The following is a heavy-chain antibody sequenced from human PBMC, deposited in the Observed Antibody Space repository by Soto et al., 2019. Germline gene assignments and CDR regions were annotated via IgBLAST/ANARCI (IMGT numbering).Heavy chain of an antibody. CDR2: ISSSSSTI. CDR3: ARRYCLSNNCHVDY. Sequence: PRLSCAASGFTFSSYSMNGVRQAPGKGLEWVSYISSSSSTIYYADSVKGRFTISRDNAKNSLYLQMNSLRDEDTAVYYCARRYCLSNNCHVDYWGQGTRVTVSS. CDR1: GFTFSSYS. J-gene: IGHJ4*02. D-gene: IGHD2-2*01. V-gene: IGHV3-48*02.